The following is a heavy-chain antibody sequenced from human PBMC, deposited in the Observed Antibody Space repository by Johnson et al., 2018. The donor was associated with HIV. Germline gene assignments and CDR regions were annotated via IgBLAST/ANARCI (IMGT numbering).Heavy chain of an antibody. D-gene: IGHD2-8*02. CDR2: IRYDGSNK. V-gene: IGHV3-30*02. J-gene: IGHJ3*02. CDR1: GFTFSSYG. Sequence: QVQLVESGGGVVQPGGSLRLSCAGSGFTFSSYGMHWVRQAPGKGLEWVSFIRYDGSNKYYADSVKGRFTISRDNSKNTLYLQMNSLRAEDTAVYYCAKDPIVLVVYAISAFDIWGQGTMVTVSS. CDR3: AKDPIVLVVYAISAFDI.